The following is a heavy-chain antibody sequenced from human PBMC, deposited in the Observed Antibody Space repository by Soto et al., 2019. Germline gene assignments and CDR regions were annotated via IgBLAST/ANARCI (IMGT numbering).Heavy chain of an antibody. V-gene: IGHV1-46*01. J-gene: IGHJ6*02. D-gene: IGHD3-22*01. Sequence: ASVKVSCKASGYTFTSYYMHWVRQAPGQGLERMGIINPSGGSTSYAQKFQGRVTMTRDTSTGAVYMELSSLRSEDTAVYYCARDRGDEDRSRRIFGMGVWGQGTTVT. CDR2: INPSGGST. CDR1: GYTFTSYY. CDR3: ARDRGDEDRSRRIFGMGV.